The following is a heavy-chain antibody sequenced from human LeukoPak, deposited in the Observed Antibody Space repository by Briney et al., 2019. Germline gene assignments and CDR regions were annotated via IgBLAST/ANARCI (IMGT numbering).Heavy chain of an antibody. CDR1: GGSISSGIYY. J-gene: IGHJ4*02. CDR2: IYTGGST. CDR3: AREVAAGDGGY. V-gene: IGHV4-61*02. D-gene: IGHD5-12*01. Sequence: KPSQTLSLTCSVSGGSISSGIYYWSWIRQPAGKGLEWIGRIYTGGSTNYNPALKSRVTISLDTSKNQFSLKLSSVTAADTAVYYCAREVAAGDGGYWGQGTLVTVSS.